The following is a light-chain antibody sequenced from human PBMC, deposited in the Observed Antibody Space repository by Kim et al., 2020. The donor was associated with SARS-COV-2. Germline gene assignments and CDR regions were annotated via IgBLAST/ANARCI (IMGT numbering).Light chain of an antibody. CDR2: SAS. V-gene: IGKV3-15*01. Sequence: SPGYRAPLSCRASQSVSTNLAWSQQKPGQAPRLLIYSASPRAPATPARFIGIRSQPEFTLSISSLQSEDFAVYYCLQYNNWPPTFGGGTKVDIK. CDR1: QSVSTN. CDR3: LQYNNWPPT. J-gene: IGKJ4*01.